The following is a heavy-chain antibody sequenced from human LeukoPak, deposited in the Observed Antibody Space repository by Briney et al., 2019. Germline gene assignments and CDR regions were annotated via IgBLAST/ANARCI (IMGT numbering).Heavy chain of an antibody. V-gene: IGHV4-30-4*08. D-gene: IGHD3-10*01. CDR3: ARDQTYSGSGIYTYFDY. CDR2: IYYSGST. CDR1: GGSISSGDYY. J-gene: IGHJ4*02. Sequence: SQTLSLTCTVSGGSISSGDYYWSWIRQPPGKGLEWIGYIYYSGSTYYNPSLKSRVTISADTSMNHFSLKLSSVTAADTAVYYCARDQTYSGSGIYTYFDYWGQGILVTVSS.